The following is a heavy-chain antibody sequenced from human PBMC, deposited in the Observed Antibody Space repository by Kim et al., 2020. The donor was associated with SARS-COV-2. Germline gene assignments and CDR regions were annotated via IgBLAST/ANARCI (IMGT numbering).Heavy chain of an antibody. Sequence: SVKVSCKASGGTFNSYAVSWVRQAPGQGLEWMGGTTPIFGTANYAQKFQGRLTITAIKSTNTVYMELSSLRPEDTAVYYCARDGMDHYYYNMDVWVQGTTVTVSS. CDR2: TTPIFGTA. J-gene: IGHJ6*02. CDR3: ARDGMDHYYYNMDV. V-gene: IGHV1-69*06. CDR1: GGTFNSYA.